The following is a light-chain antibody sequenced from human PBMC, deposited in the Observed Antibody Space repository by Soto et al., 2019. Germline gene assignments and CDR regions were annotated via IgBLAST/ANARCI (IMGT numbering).Light chain of an antibody. CDR1: QSVSSSY. Sequence: EIVLTQSPGTLSLSPGERATLSCRASQSVSSSYLAWYQQKPAQAPRLLIYGASSRATGIPDRFSGSGAGTDFTLTISRLEPEDFAVYYCQQYGSSPPITFGQGTRLENK. CDR3: QQYGSSPPIT. J-gene: IGKJ5*01. V-gene: IGKV3-20*01. CDR2: GAS.